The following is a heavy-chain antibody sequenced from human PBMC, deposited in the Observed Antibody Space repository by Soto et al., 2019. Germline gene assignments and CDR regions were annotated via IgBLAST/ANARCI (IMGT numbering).Heavy chain of an antibody. Sequence: GGSLRLSCAASGFTFSDYYMSWIRQAPGKGLEWVSYISSSGSTIYYADSVKGRFTIYRDNAKNSLYLQMNSLRAEDQAVYYCARDRLSIYCSSTSCSTSYGMDVWGQGTTVTVSS. D-gene: IGHD2-2*01. CDR1: GFTFSDYY. J-gene: IGHJ6*02. CDR3: ARDRLSIYCSSTSCSTSYGMDV. CDR2: ISSSGSTI. V-gene: IGHV3-11*01.